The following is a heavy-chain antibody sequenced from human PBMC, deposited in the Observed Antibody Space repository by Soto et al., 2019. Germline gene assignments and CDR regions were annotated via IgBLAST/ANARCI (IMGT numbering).Heavy chain of an antibody. CDR3: AKGDPPRTYLYVPFDY. D-gene: IGHD3-16*02. V-gene: IGHV3-23*01. Sequence: PGGSLRLSCAASGFTFSSYAMSWVRQAPGKGLEWVSAISGSGGSTYYADSVKGRFTISRDNSKNTLYLQMNSLRAEDTAVYYCAKGDPPRTYLYVPFDYWGQGTLVTVSS. J-gene: IGHJ4*02. CDR2: ISGSGGST. CDR1: GFTFSSYA.